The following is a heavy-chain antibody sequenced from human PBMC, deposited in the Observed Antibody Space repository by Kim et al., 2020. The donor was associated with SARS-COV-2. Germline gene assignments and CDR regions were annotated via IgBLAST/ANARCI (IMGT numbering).Heavy chain of an antibody. CDR3: ARICGPLAAAGTGPPPSNDY. D-gene: IGHD6-13*01. V-gene: IGHV2-70*01. J-gene: IGHJ4*02. CDR1: GFSLSTSGMC. CDR2: IDWDDDK. Sequence: SGPTLVNPTQTLTLTCTFSGFSLSTSGMCVSWIRQPPGKALEWLALIDWDDDKYYSTSLKTRLTISKDTSKNQVVLTMTNMDPVDTATYYCARICGPLAAAGTGPPPSNDYGGQGTLVTVSS.